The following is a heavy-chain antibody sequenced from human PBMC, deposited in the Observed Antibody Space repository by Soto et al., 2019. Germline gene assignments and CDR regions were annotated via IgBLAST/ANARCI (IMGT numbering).Heavy chain of an antibody. V-gene: IGHV3-7*01. J-gene: IGHJ3*02. Sequence: GGSLRLSCVASGFMLSSYWMSWVRQAPGKGLEWVANIKPDGSGKYYVDSVKGRFTISRDNAKNSLYLQMNSLRAEDTAVYYCASNIFYDFWSGYYAFDIWGRGTMVTVSS. CDR2: IKPDGSGK. CDR3: ASNIFYDFWSGYYAFDI. D-gene: IGHD3-3*01. CDR1: GFMLSSYW.